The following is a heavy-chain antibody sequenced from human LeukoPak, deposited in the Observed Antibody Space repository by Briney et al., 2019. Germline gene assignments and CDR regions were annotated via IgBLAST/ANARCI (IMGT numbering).Heavy chain of an antibody. J-gene: IGHJ6*03. Sequence: PGGSLRLSCAASGFSLSSYAMSWVRQAPGKGPEWVSAISGTGANTFYADSVKGRFTISRDNSKNTLYLQMNSLRAEDTAIYYCAKNIRQLGNYYYYMDVWGKGTTVTVSS. CDR2: ISGTGANT. V-gene: IGHV3-23*01. D-gene: IGHD1-1*01. CDR1: GFSLSSYA. CDR3: AKNIRQLGNYYYYMDV.